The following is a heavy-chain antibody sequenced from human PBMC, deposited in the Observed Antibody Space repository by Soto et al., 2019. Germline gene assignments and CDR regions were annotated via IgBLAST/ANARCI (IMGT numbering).Heavy chain of an antibody. J-gene: IGHJ2*01. CDR1: GFAFQNHG. CDR2: ISGSGVNA. D-gene: IGHD1-1*01. V-gene: IGHV3-20*04. Sequence: EVQLVESGGSVIRPGGSLRLSCAASGFAFQNHGMAWVRQVPGKGLEWVAGISGSGVNAGYADSVKGRFTISRDNGDNSLYLEINNLGVEDTALYYCARKPHWQYWYFDLWGRGTLVTVSS. CDR3: ARKPHWQYWYFDL.